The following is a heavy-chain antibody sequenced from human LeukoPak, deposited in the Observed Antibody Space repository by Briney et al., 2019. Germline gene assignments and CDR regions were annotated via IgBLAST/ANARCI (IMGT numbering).Heavy chain of an antibody. CDR2: IYYSGST. Sequence: NPSETQSLTCSVSGGSISSYYWSWIRLPAGKGLEWIGYIYYSGSTNYNPSLKSRVTISLDTSKNQFSLKLCSVTAADTAVYYCARSTWLLDKWGQGTLVTVSS. CDR1: GGSISSYY. J-gene: IGHJ4*02. CDR3: ARSTWLLDK. V-gene: IGHV4-59*01. D-gene: IGHD3-22*01.